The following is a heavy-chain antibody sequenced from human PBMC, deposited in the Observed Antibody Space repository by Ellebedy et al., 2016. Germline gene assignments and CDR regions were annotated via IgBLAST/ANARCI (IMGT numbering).Heavy chain of an antibody. Sequence: GGSLRLSXAASGLTFSTHAMNWVRQAPGKGLEWVSGITGSGGSTYYADSVKGRFTISRDISKNTLYLQMDSLRVEDTATYYCVIPGRNPAATEGFGSWGQGTLVTVSS. D-gene: IGHD2-2*01. CDR3: VIPGRNPAATEGFGS. V-gene: IGHV3-23*01. CDR1: GLTFSTHA. J-gene: IGHJ4*02. CDR2: ITGSGGST.